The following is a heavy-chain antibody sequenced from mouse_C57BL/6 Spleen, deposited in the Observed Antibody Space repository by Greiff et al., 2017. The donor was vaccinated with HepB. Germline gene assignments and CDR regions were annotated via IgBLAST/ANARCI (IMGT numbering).Heavy chain of an antibody. CDR2: IRSKSSNYAT. CDR3: VREGGSGYYSKGFAY. CDR1: GFTFNTYA. J-gene: IGHJ3*01. Sequence: EVMLVESGGGLVQPKGSLKLSCAASGFTFNTYAMHWVRQAPGKGLEWVARIRSKSSNYATYYADSVKDRFTISRDDSQSMLYLQMNNLKTEDTAMYYCVREGGSGYYSKGFAYWGQGTLVTVSA. D-gene: IGHD2-5*01. V-gene: IGHV10-3*01.